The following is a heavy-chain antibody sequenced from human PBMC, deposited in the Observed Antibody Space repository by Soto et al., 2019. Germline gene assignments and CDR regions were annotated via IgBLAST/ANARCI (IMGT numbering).Heavy chain of an antibody. Sequence: PGGSLRLSCAASGFTFSSYAMSWVRQAPGKGLEWVSAISGSGGSTYYADSVKGRFTISRDNSKNTLYLQMNSLRAEDTAVYYCAKDQNYYDSSVQGPDDAFDIWGQGTMVTVSS. CDR1: GFTFSSYA. CDR3: AKDQNYYDSSVQGPDDAFDI. V-gene: IGHV3-23*01. J-gene: IGHJ3*02. CDR2: ISGSGGST. D-gene: IGHD3-22*01.